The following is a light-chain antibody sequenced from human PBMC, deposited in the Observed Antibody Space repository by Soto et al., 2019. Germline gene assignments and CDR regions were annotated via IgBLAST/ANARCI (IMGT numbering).Light chain of an antibody. V-gene: IGKV2-28*01. CDR3: MQALHTLP. CDR2: LGS. Sequence: DIVMTQSPLSLPVTPGEPASISCRSSQSLLHSNGYNYLDWYLQKPGQSPQLLIYLGSNRASGVPDSFSGGGSGKDLTLNSSRVEAEHCEVYYCMQALHTLPFAGGTKVEIK. CDR1: QSLLHSNGYNY. J-gene: IGKJ4*01.